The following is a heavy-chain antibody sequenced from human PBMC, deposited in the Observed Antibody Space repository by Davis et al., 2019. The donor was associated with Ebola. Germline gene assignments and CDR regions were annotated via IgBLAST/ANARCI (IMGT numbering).Heavy chain of an antibody. J-gene: IGHJ6*02. Sequence: SLKISCAASGFRFGDYAMHWFRQAPGKGLDWVSSISWGSGSIAYADSVKGRFTISRDNSKNTLYLQMNSLTIEDTAVYYCARDDYGMDVWGQGTTVTVSS. CDR3: ARDDYGMDV. V-gene: IGHV3-9*01. CDR1: GFRFGDYA. CDR2: ISWGSGSI.